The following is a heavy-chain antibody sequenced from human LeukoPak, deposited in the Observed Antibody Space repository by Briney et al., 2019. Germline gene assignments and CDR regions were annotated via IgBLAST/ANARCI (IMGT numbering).Heavy chain of an antibody. Sequence: SETLSLTCTVSGGSISGGGYYWSWIRQHPGKGLEWIGYIYYSGSTYYNPSLKSRVTISVDTSKNQFSLKLSSVTAADTAVYYCVSGSSGWLYFQHWGQGTLVTVSS. D-gene: IGHD6-19*01. CDR2: IYYSGST. V-gene: IGHV4-31*03. CDR1: GGSISGGGYY. J-gene: IGHJ1*01. CDR3: VSGSSGWLYFQH.